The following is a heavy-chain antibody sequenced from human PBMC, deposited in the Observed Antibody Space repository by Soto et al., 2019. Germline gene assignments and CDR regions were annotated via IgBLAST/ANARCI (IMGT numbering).Heavy chain of an antibody. D-gene: IGHD3-22*01. CDR2: ISGSGGST. Sequence: LRLSFAASGFTFSSYAMSWVRQAPGKGLEWVSAISGSGGSTYYADSVKGRFTISRDNSKNTLYLQMNSLRAEDTAVYYCAKDRTGYYDSSGYYPDAFDIWGQGTMVTVSS. CDR1: GFTFSSYA. CDR3: AKDRTGYYDSSGYYPDAFDI. V-gene: IGHV3-23*01. J-gene: IGHJ3*02.